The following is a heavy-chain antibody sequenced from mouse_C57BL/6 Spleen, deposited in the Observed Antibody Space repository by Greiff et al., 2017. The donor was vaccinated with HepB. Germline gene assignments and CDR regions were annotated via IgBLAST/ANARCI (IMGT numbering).Heavy chain of an antibody. D-gene: IGHD1-1*01. J-gene: IGHJ4*01. Sequence: EVQLQESGPELVKPGASVKISCKASGYSFTGYYMHWVKQRHGNILDWIGYIYPYNGVSSYNQKFKGKATLTVDKSSSTAYMELRSLTSEDSAVYYCARCDYYGSSYDYAMDYWGQGTSVTVSS. CDR3: ARCDYYGSSYDYAMDY. V-gene: IGHV1-31*01. CDR2: IYPYNGVS. CDR1: GYSFTGYY.